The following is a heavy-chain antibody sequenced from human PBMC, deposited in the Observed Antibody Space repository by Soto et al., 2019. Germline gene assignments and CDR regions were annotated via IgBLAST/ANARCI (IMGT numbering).Heavy chain of an antibody. CDR1: GGSISSGGYY. CDR3: ARERVDATPGYYGMDA. CDR2: IYYSGST. V-gene: IGHV4-31*03. Sequence: SETLSLTCTVSGGSISSGGYYWSWIRQHPGKGLEWIGYIYYSGSTYYNPSLKSRVTISVDTSKNQFSLKLSSVTAADTAVYYCARERVDATPGYYGMDAWGQGTTVTVSS. J-gene: IGHJ6*02. D-gene: IGHD2-15*01.